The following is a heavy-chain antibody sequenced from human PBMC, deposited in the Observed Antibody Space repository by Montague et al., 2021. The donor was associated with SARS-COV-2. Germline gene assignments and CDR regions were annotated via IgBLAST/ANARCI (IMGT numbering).Heavy chain of an antibody. Sequence: SETLSLTCAVDGGSFSGYYWSWIRQPPGKGLEWIGEINHRGSTNYNPSLKSRVTISVDTSKNQFSLKLSSVTAADTAVYYCARVRAVHAAKRMLSVCRSYCDIDVWGQGTLVTVSS. CDR1: GGSFSGYY. CDR3: ARVRAVHAAKRMLSVCRSYCDIDV. CDR2: INHRGST. D-gene: IGHD2-2*01. J-gene: IGHJ6*02. V-gene: IGHV4-34*01.